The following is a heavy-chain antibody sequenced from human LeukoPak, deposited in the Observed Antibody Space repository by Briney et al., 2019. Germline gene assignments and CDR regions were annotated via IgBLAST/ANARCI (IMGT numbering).Heavy chain of an antibody. CDR3: AKGASGSPFPADY. J-gene: IGHJ4*02. D-gene: IGHD1-26*01. V-gene: IGHV3-23*01. Sequence: PGGSLRLSCVASGFTFSSYAMSWVRQAPGMGLEWVSAASASGGTTHYADSVKGRFTISRDNSKNTLYLQINSLRADDTAVYYCAKGASGSPFPADYWGQGTLVTVSS. CDR1: GFTFSSYA. CDR2: ASASGGTT.